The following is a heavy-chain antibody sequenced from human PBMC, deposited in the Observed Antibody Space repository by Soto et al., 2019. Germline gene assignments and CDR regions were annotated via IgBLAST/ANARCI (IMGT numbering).Heavy chain of an antibody. V-gene: IGHV1-58*01. CDR2: TAVGSGYT. CDR3: AADATAWQQMVPSDY. J-gene: IGHJ4*02. Sequence: SVKVSCKASGFTFTSSAFQWVRQARGQRLEWIGWTAVGSGYTNYAQRFQDRVTLTRDMSTATTYMELSRLTSEDMAIYYCAADATAWQQMVPSDYWGQGTLVTVSS. D-gene: IGHD2-8*01. CDR1: GFTFTSSA.